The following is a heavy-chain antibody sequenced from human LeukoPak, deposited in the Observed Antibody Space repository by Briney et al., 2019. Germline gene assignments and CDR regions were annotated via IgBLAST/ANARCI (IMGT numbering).Heavy chain of an antibody. Sequence: PGGSLRLSCAVSGITLSNYGMSWVRQAPGKGLEWVAGISDSAGRTKYADSVKGRFTISRDNPKNTLYLQMNSLRTEDTAVYYCAKDRVSPGFNWFDPWGQGTLVTVSS. CDR1: GITLSNYG. J-gene: IGHJ5*02. D-gene: IGHD2/OR15-2a*01. CDR3: AKDRVSPGFNWFDP. V-gene: IGHV3-23*01. CDR2: ISDSAGRT.